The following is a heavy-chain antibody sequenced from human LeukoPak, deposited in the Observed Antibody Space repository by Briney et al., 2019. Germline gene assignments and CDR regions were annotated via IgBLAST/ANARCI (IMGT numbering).Heavy chain of an antibody. CDR2: IYYSGST. Sequence: SETLSLTCTVSGGSISSYYWSWIRQPPGKGLEWIGYIYYSGSTNYNPSLKSRVTISVDTSKNQFSLKLSSVSAADTAVYYCAGDGERDGYFDYWGQGTLVTVSS. J-gene: IGHJ4*02. CDR1: GGSISSYY. CDR3: AGDGERDGYFDY. V-gene: IGHV4-59*01. D-gene: IGHD5-24*01.